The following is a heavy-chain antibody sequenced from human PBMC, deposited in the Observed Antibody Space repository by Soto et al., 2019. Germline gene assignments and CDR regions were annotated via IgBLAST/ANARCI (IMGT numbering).Heavy chain of an antibody. V-gene: IGHV4-39*01. CDR2: IYYSGST. J-gene: IGHJ6*02. Sequence: QLQLQESGPGLVKPSETLSLTCTVSGGSISSSTYSWVWIRQPPGKGLEWIGSIYYSGSTYYNPSLKGRVTISVDTSKNQFSLKLTSVTAADTAVYYCARSTPDGYNYGSYYYYYGMDVWGQGTTVTVSS. CDR1: GGSISSSTYS. D-gene: IGHD5-18*01. CDR3: ARSTPDGYNYGSYYYYYGMDV.